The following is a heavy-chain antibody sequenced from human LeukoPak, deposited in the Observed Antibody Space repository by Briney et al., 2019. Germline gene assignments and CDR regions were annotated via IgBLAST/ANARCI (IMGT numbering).Heavy chain of an antibody. CDR3: ARVAFGEFVHWFDP. CDR2: TYYRSKWYN. V-gene: IGHV6-1*01. Sequence: SQTLSLTCAISGDSISSNSAAWNWIRQSLSRGLEWLVRTYYRSKWYNDYAVSVKSRMTINPDTSKNQFSLQLNSVTPEDTAIYYCARVAFGEFVHWFDPWGQGTLVTASS. CDR1: GDSISSNSAA. D-gene: IGHD3-10*01. J-gene: IGHJ5*02.